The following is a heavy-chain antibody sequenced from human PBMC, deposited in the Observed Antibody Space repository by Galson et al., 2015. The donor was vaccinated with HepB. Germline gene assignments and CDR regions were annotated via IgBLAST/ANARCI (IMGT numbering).Heavy chain of an antibody. Sequence: SLRLSCAASGFTFSSYSMNWVRQAPGKGLEWVSSISSSSSYIYYADSVKGRFTISRDNAKNSLYLQMNSLRAEDTAVYYCAAGVHCSSTSCYEVAQSYMDVWGKGTTVTVSS. V-gene: IGHV3-21*01. D-gene: IGHD2-2*01. CDR1: GFTFSSYS. J-gene: IGHJ6*03. CDR2: ISSSSSYI. CDR3: AAGVHCSSTSCYEVAQSYMDV.